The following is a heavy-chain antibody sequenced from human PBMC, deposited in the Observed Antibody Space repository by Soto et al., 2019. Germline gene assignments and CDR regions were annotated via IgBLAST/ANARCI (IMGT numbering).Heavy chain of an antibody. CDR3: ARDRDGDEDFDS. CDR2: IKQDGSEK. V-gene: IGHV3-7*01. CDR1: GLTFSSYW. Sequence: GGSLRLSCAASGLTFSSYWMSWVRQAPGKGLEWVANIKQDGSEKYYVDSVKGRFTISRDNAKNPLYLQMSSLRADDTAVYYCARDRDGDEDFDSWGQGTLGTVSS. J-gene: IGHJ4*02. D-gene: IGHD2-15*01.